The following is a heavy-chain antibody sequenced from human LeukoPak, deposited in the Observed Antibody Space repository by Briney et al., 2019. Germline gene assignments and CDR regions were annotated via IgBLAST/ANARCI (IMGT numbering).Heavy chain of an antibody. J-gene: IGHJ4*02. V-gene: IGHV3-7*01. CDR3: ARAKTWATLDY. CDR2: IKQDGSEK. CDR1: RFTFSSYW. Sequence: GGSLRLSCAASRFTFSSYWMSWVRQAPGKGLEWVANIKQDGSEKYYVDSVKGRFTISRDNAKNSLYLQMNSLRAEDTAVYYCARAKTWATLDYWGQGTLVTVSS. D-gene: IGHD5-12*01.